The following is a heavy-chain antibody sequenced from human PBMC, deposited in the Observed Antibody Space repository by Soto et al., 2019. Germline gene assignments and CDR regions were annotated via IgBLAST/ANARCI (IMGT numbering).Heavy chain of an antibody. Sequence: PGESLKTSCVASGYTFTRYWIGWVRQMPGKGLEWMGIIYPGDSDTRYSPSFRGQVTISADKSISTAYLQWSSLKASDTAMYYCMRQLGVDADNWFHPWGQGTLVTVS. J-gene: IGHJ5*02. CDR2: IYPGDSDT. D-gene: IGHD2-8*01. CDR1: GYTFTRYW. CDR3: MRQLGVDADNWFHP. V-gene: IGHV5-51*01.